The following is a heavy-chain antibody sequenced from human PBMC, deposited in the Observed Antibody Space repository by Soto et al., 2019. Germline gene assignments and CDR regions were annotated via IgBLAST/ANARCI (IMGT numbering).Heavy chain of an antibody. V-gene: IGHV3-23*01. D-gene: IGHD3-3*01. CDR1: GFTFSSYA. CDR3: AKGQLRFSVRRNYGMDV. Sequence: GGSLRLSCAASGFTFSSYAMSWVRQAPGKGLEWVSAISGSGGSTYYADSVKGRCTISRDNSKNTMYLQMNSLRAEDTAVDYYAKGQLRFSVRRNYGMDVWGQGTTVTVSS. CDR2: ISGSGGST. J-gene: IGHJ6*02.